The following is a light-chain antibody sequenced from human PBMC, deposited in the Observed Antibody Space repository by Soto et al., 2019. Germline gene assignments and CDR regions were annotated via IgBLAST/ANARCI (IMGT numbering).Light chain of an antibody. CDR2: AAS. CDR1: QGSSSY. J-gene: IGKJ4*01. Sequence: DIQLTQSPSFLSASVGDRVTITCRASQGSSSYLAGYQQKPRKAPKLLIYAASTLHRGVQSRFSGCRSGTEFTLTISSLQPEDFATYYCQKINSYPPGVSFGGGTKVEIK. CDR3: QKINSYPPGVS. V-gene: IGKV1-9*01.